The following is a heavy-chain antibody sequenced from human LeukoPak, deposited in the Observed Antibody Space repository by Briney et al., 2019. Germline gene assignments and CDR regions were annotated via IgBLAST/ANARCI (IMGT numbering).Heavy chain of an antibody. CDR2: IYHSGST. J-gene: IGHJ3*02. V-gene: IGHV4-38-2*02. D-gene: IGHD3-10*01. CDR1: GYSISSGYY. Sequence: PSETLSLTCTVSGYSISSGYYWGWIRQPPGKGLEWIGSIYHSGSTYYNPSLKSRVTISVDTSKNQFSLKLSSVTAADTAAYYCARESDRGDLLDAFDIWGQGTMVTVSS. CDR3: ARESDRGDLLDAFDI.